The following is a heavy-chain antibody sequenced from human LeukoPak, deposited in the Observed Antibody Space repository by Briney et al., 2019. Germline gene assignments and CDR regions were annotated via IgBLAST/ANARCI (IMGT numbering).Heavy chain of an antibody. CDR2: ISSSSSTI. Sequence: GGSLRLSCAASGFTFSSYSMNWVRQAPGKGLEWVSFISSSSSTIYYADSVKGRFTISRDNAKNSLYLQMNSLRADDTAVYYCARGPTLRFLEWSNWFDPWGQGTLVTVSP. CDR3: ARGPTLRFLEWSNWFDP. J-gene: IGHJ5*02. V-gene: IGHV3-48*01. D-gene: IGHD3-3*01. CDR1: GFTFSSYS.